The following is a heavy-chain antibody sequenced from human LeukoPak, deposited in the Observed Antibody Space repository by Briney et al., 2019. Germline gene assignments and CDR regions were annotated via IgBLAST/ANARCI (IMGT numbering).Heavy chain of an antibody. CDR1: GFTFSRYG. CDR2: IYHSGST. V-gene: IGHV4-4*02. CDR3: ARGRDIAVARGAFDI. J-gene: IGHJ3*02. Sequence: GSLRLSCAASGFTFSRYGMNWIRQPPGKGLEWIGEIYHSGSTNYNPSLKSRVTISVDKSKNQFSLKLSSVTAADTAVYYCARGRDIAVARGAFDIWGQGTMVTVSS. D-gene: IGHD6-19*01.